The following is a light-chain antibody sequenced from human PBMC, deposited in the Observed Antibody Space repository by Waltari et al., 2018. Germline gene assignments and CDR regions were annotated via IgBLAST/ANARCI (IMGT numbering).Light chain of an antibody. CDR2: DAS. J-gene: IGKJ2*01. CDR3: QQCNNWYT. V-gene: IGKV3-15*01. Sequence: EIVMTQSPATLSVSPGERATLSCRASQSVGTNLAWYQQKPGQAPRLLIDDASTRATGIPARFSGSGSGTEFTLTINSLQSEDFAVYYCQQCNNWYTFGQGTKLEIK. CDR1: QSVGTN.